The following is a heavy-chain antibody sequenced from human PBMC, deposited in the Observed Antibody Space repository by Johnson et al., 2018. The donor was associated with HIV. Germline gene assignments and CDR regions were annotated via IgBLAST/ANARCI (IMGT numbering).Heavy chain of an antibody. D-gene: IGHD6-6*01. CDR2: ISSDGTTI. J-gene: IGHJ3*02. V-gene: IGHV3-11*04. CDR1: GFTFSDYY. CDR3: AKGRARTAAPQPRGDAFDI. Sequence: QVQLVESGGGLVKPGGSLRLSCAASGFTFSDYYMSWIRQAPGKGLEWVSYISSDGTTIYEADSVKGRFTISRDNSKNTLYLQMNSRRAEDTAVYYCAKGRARTAAPQPRGDAFDIWGQGTMVTVSS.